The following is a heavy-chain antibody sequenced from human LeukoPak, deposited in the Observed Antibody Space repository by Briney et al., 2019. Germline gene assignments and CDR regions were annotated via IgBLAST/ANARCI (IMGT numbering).Heavy chain of an antibody. V-gene: IGHV1-18*01. CDR3: ARDERLLSFLK. Sequence: ASVKVSCKASGYTFTTYGITWVRQAPGQGLEWMGWITPNNGDINYAQKFQGRFPMTTDTSTTTAYMELRSLRSDDTAIYHCARDERLLSFLKWGQGTLVTVSS. CDR1: GYTFTTYG. CDR2: ITPNNGDI. J-gene: IGHJ4*02. D-gene: IGHD3-10*01.